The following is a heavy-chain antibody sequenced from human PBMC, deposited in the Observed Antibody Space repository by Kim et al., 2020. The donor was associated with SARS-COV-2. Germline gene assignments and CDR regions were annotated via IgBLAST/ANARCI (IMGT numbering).Heavy chain of an antibody. CDR2: INPNSGGT. Sequence: ASVKVSCKASGYTLTGYYMHWVRQAPGQGLEWMGRINPNSGGTDYARNFQGRVTMTRDTSISTAYMELSRLRSDDTAVYYCARAEKNQSRNWNYYFWGQGTLVTVSS. V-gene: IGHV1-2*06. D-gene: IGHD1-7*01. CDR3: ARAEKNQSRNWNYYF. J-gene: IGHJ4*02. CDR1: GYTLTGYY.